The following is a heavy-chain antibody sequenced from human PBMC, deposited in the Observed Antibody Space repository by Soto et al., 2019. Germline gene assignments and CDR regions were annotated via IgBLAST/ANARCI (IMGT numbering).Heavy chain of an antibody. CDR2: IYYSGST. V-gene: IGHV4-39*01. D-gene: IGHD6-19*01. CDR1: GGSISSSSYY. J-gene: IGHJ6*02. CDR3: AATGSGWNVGYYGMDV. Sequence: SETLSLTCTVSGGSISSSSYYWGWIRQPPGKGLEWIGSIYYSGSTYYNPSLKSRVTISVDTSKNQFSLKLSSVTAADTAVYYCAATGSGWNVGYYGMDVWGQGTTVS.